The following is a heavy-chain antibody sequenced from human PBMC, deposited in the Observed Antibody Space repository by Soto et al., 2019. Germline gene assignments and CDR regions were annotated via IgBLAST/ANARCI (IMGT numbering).Heavy chain of an antibody. V-gene: IGHV3-33*01. CDR2: IWYDGSNK. CDR1: GFTFSSYG. J-gene: IGHJ5*02. CDR3: ARDPSLLGYCSSTSCHNHTFDP. Sequence: PVGSLRLSCASSGFTFSSYGMHWVRHSPGKWLEWVAVIWYDGSNKYYADSVKGRFTISRDNSKNTLYLQMNSLRAEETAVYYCARDPSLLGYCSSTSCHNHTFDPWGQGTLVTVSS. D-gene: IGHD2-2*01.